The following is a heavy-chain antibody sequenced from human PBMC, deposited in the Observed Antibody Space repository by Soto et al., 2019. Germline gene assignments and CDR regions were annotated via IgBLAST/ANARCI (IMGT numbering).Heavy chain of an antibody. CDR1: GFTFSSYA. Sequence: GGSLRLSCAASGFTFSSYAMSWVRQSPGKGLEWVASISKSGYISYPDSLKGRFTISRDNAKNSLFLQMNSLGDEDTAVYYCVRGGYFDSRGHYNPFDYWGQGALVTVSS. J-gene: IGHJ4*02. V-gene: IGHV3-21*01. D-gene: IGHD3-22*01. CDR2: ISKSGYI. CDR3: VRGGYFDSRGHYNPFDY.